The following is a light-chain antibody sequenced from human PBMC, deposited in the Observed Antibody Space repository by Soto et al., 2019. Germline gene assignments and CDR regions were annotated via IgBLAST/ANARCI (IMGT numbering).Light chain of an antibody. CDR1: QSIGRF. CDR3: EQCYMGWT. CDR2: DAS. V-gene: IGKV1-5*01. J-gene: IGKJ1*01. Sequence: DIQMTQSPSTLSASVGDRVTITCRASQSIGRFLAWYQHQPGKAPKLLIYDASTLESGVPSRFSGTGSGTAFTFTITGLQPEDFGTYYCEQCYMGWTFGQGTKVDFK.